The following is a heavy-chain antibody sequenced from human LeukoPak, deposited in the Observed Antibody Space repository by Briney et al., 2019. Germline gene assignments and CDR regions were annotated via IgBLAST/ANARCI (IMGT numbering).Heavy chain of an antibody. CDR1: GGSFSGYY. CDR3: ARFFAFTVFGVVINKDAFDI. CDR2: INHSGST. J-gene: IGHJ3*02. D-gene: IGHD3-3*01. V-gene: IGHV4-34*01. Sequence: PSETLSLTCAVYGGSFSGYYWSWIRQPPGKGLEWIGEINHSGSTNYNPSLKSRVTISVDTSKNQFSLKLSSVTAADTAVYYCARFFAFTVFGVVINKDAFDIWGQGTMVTVSS.